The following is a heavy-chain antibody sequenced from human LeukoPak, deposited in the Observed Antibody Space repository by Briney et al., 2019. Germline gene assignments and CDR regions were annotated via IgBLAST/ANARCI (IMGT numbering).Heavy chain of an antibody. CDR1: GGSISSSSYY. J-gene: IGHJ4*02. CDR2: IYYIGST. Sequence: SETLSLTCTVSGGSISSSSYYWCWIRQPPGKGLEWIGSIYYIGSTYYNPSLKSRVTISVDTSKNQFSLKLSSVTAADTAVYYCARVLGAYDYVWGSYRRTEFDYWGQGTLVTVSS. V-gene: IGHV4-39*07. D-gene: IGHD3-16*02. CDR3: ARVLGAYDYVWGSYRRTEFDY.